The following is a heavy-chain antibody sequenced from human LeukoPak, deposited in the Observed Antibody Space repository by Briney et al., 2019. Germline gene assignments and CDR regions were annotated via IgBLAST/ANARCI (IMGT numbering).Heavy chain of an antibody. CDR2: IYHSGST. D-gene: IGHD3-10*01. CDR1: GGSISSGGYY. J-gene: IGHJ3*02. Sequence: SETLSLTCTVSGGSISSGGYYWSWIRQPPGKGLEWIGYIYHSGSTYYNPSLKSRVTISVDRSKNQFSLKLSSVTAADTAVYYCARDGITMVRAAATEAGKAFDIWGQGTMVTVSS. CDR3: ARDGITMVRAAATEAGKAFDI. V-gene: IGHV4-30-2*01.